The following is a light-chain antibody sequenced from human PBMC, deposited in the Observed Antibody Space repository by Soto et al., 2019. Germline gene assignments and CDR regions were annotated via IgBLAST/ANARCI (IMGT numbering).Light chain of an antibody. CDR2: EVS. V-gene: IGLV2-14*01. Sequence: QSVLTQPASVSGSPGQSITISCTGTSSDVGGYNYVSWYQQYPGKAPKLMIYEVSNRPSGVSNRFSGSKSGNTASLTISGLQAEDEADYYCSSYTSSTSYVFGTGTKVTLL. CDR1: SSDVGGYNY. J-gene: IGLJ1*01. CDR3: SSYTSSTSYV.